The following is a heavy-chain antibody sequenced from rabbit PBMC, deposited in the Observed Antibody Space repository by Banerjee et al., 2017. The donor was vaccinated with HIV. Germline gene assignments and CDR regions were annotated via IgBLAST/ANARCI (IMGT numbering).Heavy chain of an antibody. D-gene: IGHD8-1*01. Sequence: QSLEESGGDLVKPGASLTLTCTASGFSFSSSYWICWVRQAPGKGLEWIACIVVGSGNSTIYASWAKGRFTISKTSSTTVTLQMTSLTAADTATYFCARGYAGSSYRYSLWGPGTLVTVS. CDR2: IVVGSGNST. CDR1: GFSFSSSYW. CDR3: ARGYAGSSYRYSL. V-gene: IGHV1S40*01. J-gene: IGHJ4*01.